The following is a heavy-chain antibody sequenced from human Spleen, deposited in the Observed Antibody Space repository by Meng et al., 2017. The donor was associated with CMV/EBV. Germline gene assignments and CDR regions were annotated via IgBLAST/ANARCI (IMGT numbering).Heavy chain of an antibody. J-gene: IGHJ3*02. D-gene: IGHD3-3*01. V-gene: IGHV4-39*07. CDR1: GGSISDYY. CDR2: IYYSGST. Sequence: SETLSLTCTVSGGSISDYYWGWIRQPPGKGLEWIGSIYYSGSTYYNPSLKSRVTISVDTSKNQFSLKLSSVTAADTAVYYCARDGPVNYDFWSGYYKGAFDIWGQGTMVTVSS. CDR3: ARDGPVNYDFWSGYYKGAFDI.